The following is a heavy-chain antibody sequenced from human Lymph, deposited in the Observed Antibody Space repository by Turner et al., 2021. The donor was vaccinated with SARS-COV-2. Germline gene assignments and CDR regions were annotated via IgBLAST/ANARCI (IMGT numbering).Heavy chain of an antibody. CDR3: ARGPPDFPYYFDY. CDR2: ITFTSSYI. D-gene: IGHD2-21*02. V-gene: IGHV3-21*01. Sequence: EVQLVESGGGLVKPGGSLRLSCAASGFTFSSYSMNWVRQAPGKGLEWVSSITFTSSYIYYAGSVKGRFTISRDNAKNSLYLQMNSLRAEDTAVYYCARGPPDFPYYFDYWGQGTLVTVSS. J-gene: IGHJ4*02. CDR1: GFTFSSYS.